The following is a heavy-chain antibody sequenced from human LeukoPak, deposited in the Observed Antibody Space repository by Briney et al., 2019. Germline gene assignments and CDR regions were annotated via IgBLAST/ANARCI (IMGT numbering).Heavy chain of an antibody. CDR2: IYSSGST. J-gene: IGHJ4*02. D-gene: IGHD3-22*01. V-gene: IGHV4-59*01. CDR3: AREAGEYYDSSCPLYFDH. Sequence: PSETLSLTCTVSGGSIATYYWSWIRQPPGKGLEWIGYIYSSGSTNYNPSLKSRVTISADTSTNQFSLKLRSVTAADTAVYYCAREAGEYYDSSCPLYFDHWGQGTLVTVSS. CDR1: GGSIATYY.